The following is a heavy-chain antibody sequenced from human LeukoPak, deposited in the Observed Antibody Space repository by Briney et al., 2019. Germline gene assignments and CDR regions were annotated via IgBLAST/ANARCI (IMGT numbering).Heavy chain of an antibody. Sequence: PGGSLRLSCAASGFSFSKFWMSWVRQAPGKWLEWPAMISHDGSQKFYVDSVKGRFTISRDNAKNSLYLQMNSLRAEDTAVYYCVRDFSPRYSGYDWVYWGQGILVTVSS. D-gene: IGHD5-12*01. CDR1: GFSFSKFW. J-gene: IGHJ4*02. CDR3: VRDFSPRYSGYDWVY. CDR2: ISHDGSQK. V-gene: IGHV3-7*01.